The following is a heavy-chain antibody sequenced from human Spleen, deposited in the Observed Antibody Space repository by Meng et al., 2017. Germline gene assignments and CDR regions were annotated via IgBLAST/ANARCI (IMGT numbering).Heavy chain of an antibody. CDR2: ISVTGTNT. D-gene: IGHD2-2*02. J-gene: IGHJ4*02. V-gene: IGHV3-23*04. CDR3: AKEESGYIDF. CDR1: GFTFSHYA. Sequence: VQLVESGGGVVQPGRSLRLSCAASGFTFSHYAMHWVRQAPGKGLECVSTISVTGTNTYYSDSVKGRFAISRDNSKNTLFLQMNSLTAEDTAIYYCAKEESGYIDFWGQGTLVTVSS.